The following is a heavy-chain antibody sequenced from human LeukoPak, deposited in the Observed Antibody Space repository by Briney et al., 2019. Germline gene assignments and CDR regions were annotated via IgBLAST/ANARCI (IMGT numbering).Heavy chain of an antibody. CDR1: GFTYGDYG. CDR2: IRIKAYGGTT. CDR3: TRDPPYNYYSSGWYLY. V-gene: IGHV3-49*04. Sequence: PGGTLRLSRTASGFTYGDYGMSWVRQARGKGLEWGGFIRIKAYGGTTEYAASVKGRFTISRDDSKSIAYLQMNSLKTEDTAVYYCTRDPPYNYYSSGWYLYWGQGTLVTVSS. J-gene: IGHJ4*02. D-gene: IGHD6-19*01.